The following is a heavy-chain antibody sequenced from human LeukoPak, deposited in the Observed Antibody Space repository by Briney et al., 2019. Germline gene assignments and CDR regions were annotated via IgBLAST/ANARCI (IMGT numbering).Heavy chain of an antibody. J-gene: IGHJ4*02. CDR3: ARHLRPGVVGYDY. Sequence: SETLSLTFIVSGGSINNYYWSWIRQPPGKGLEWIGYMYYSGSTNYNPSLKSRVTISVDTSKNQFSLKLSSVTAADTAVYYCARHLRPGVVGYDYWGQGTLVTVSS. CDR1: GGSINNYY. D-gene: IGHD2-8*02. V-gene: IGHV4-59*08. CDR2: MYYSGST.